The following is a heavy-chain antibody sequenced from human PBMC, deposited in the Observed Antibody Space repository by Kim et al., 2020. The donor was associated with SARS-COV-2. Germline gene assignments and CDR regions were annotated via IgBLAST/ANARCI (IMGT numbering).Heavy chain of an antibody. Sequence: SETLSLTCTVSGGSISSSSYYWGWIRQPPGKGLEWIGSIYYSGSTYYNPSLKSRVTISVDTSKNQFSLKLSSVTAADTAVYYCARVGERKYYYDSSGYYAHFLGDYWGQGTLVTVSS. D-gene: IGHD3-22*01. CDR3: ARVGERKYYYDSSGYYAHFLGDY. V-gene: IGHV4-39*07. J-gene: IGHJ4*02. CDR1: GGSISSSSYY. CDR2: IYYSGST.